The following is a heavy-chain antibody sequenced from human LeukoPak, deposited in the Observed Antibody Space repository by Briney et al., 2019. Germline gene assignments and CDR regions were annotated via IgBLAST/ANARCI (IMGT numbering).Heavy chain of an antibody. CDR1: GFTFDDYA. J-gene: IGHJ4*02. V-gene: IGHV3-9*01. Sequence: GGSLRLSCAASGFTFDDYAVHWVRQAPGKGLEWVSGISWNSGSIGYADSVKGRFTISRDNAKNSLYLQMNSLRAEDTALYYCARNYYDSSGYYPFFDYWGQGTLVTVSS. CDR2: ISWNSGSI. D-gene: IGHD3-22*01. CDR3: ARNYYDSSGYYPFFDY.